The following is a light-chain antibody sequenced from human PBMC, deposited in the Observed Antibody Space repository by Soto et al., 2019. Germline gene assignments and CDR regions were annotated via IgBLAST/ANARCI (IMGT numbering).Light chain of an antibody. J-gene: IGKJ2*01. CDR1: QSVSTN. CDR2: GAS. CDR3: QQYNNWPYT. Sequence: EIVMTQSTDTLSVSPGERATLSCRASQSVSTNLAWYQQKPGQAPRLLIYGASTRATGIPARFSGSGSGTEFPLTISSLQSEDFAVYHCQQYNNWPYTFGQGTKLEIK. V-gene: IGKV3-15*01.